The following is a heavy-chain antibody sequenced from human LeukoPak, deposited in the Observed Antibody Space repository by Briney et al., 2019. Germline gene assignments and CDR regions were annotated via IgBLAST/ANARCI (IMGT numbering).Heavy chain of an antibody. CDR3: ARQDVEVASTMSLLRHWFDP. CDR2: IYHSGST. Sequence: SGTLSLTCAVSGGSISSSNWWSWVRQPPGKGLEWIGEIYHSGSTNYNPSLKSRVTISVDKSKNQFSLKLSSVTAADTAVYYCARQDVEVASTMSLLRHWFDPWGQGTLVTVSS. J-gene: IGHJ5*02. CDR1: GGSISSSNW. D-gene: IGHD3-10*02. V-gene: IGHV4-4*02.